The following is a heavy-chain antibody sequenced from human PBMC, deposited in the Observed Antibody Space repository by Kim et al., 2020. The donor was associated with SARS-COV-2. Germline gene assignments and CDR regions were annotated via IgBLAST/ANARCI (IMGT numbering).Heavy chain of an antibody. D-gene: IGHD6-19*01. Sequence: GGSLRLSCAASGFTFSSYWMSWVRQAPGKGLEWVANIKQDGSEKYYVDSVKGRFTISRDNAKNSLYLQMNSLRAEDTAVYYCARDGSSGWSGVIPTDYWGQGTLVTVSS. V-gene: IGHV3-7*01. J-gene: IGHJ4*02. CDR1: GFTFSSYW. CDR2: IKQDGSEK. CDR3: ARDGSSGWSGVIPTDY.